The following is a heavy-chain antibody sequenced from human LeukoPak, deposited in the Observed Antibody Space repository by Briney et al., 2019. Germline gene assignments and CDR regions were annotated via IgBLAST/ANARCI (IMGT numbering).Heavy chain of an antibody. CDR2: ISSSSSYI. Sequence: PGGSLRLSCAASGFTFSSYSMNWVRQAPGKGLEWVSSISSSSSYIYYADSVKGRFTISRDNAKNSLYLQMNSLRAEDTAVYYCARVAGKGAYYFDYWGQGTLVTVSS. J-gene: IGHJ4*02. CDR3: ARVAGKGAYYFDY. V-gene: IGHV3-21*01. CDR1: GFTFSSYS. D-gene: IGHD6-19*01.